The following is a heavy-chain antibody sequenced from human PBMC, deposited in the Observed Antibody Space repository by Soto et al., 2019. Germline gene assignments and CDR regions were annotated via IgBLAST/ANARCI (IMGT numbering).Heavy chain of an antibody. V-gene: IGHV1-69*13. CDR3: ARERGIAAAGDFDY. CDR1: GGTFSSFA. Sequence: ASVKVSCKASGGTFSSFAISWVRQAPGQGLEWMGGIIPIFGTANYAQKFQGRVTITADESTSTAYMELSSLRSEDTAVYYCARERGIAAAGDFDYWGQGTLVTVSS. CDR2: IIPIFGTA. D-gene: IGHD6-13*01. J-gene: IGHJ4*02.